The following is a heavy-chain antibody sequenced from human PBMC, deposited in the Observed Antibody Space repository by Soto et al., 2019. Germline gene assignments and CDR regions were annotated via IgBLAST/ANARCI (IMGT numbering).Heavy chain of an antibody. Sequence: GGSLRLSCAASGFTFTTYSMHWVRQAPGKGLDWVAVISYDGSNKYYADSVKGRFTISRDNSKNTLYLQMNSLRAEDTAVYYCAKVSEQWLPQHFDYWGQGTLVTVSS. J-gene: IGHJ4*02. CDR1: GFTFTTYS. CDR2: ISYDGSNK. D-gene: IGHD6-19*01. V-gene: IGHV3-30-3*01. CDR3: AKVSEQWLPQHFDY.